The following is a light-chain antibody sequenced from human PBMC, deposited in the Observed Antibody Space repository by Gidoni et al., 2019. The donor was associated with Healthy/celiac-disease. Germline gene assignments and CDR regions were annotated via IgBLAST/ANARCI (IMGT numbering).Light chain of an antibody. CDR2: AAS. Sequence: DIQMTQSPSSLSASVGDRVTITCRASQSISSYLNWYQQKPGKAPMLLIYAASSLQSGVPSRFSGSGSGTDFTLTISSLQPDDFATYYCQQSYSTPLXFXPGTXVDIK. CDR3: QQSYSTPLX. V-gene: IGKV1-39*01. CDR1: QSISSY. J-gene: IGKJ3*01.